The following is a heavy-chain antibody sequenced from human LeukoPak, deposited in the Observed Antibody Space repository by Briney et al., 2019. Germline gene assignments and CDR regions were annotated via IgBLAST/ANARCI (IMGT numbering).Heavy chain of an antibody. D-gene: IGHD3-10*01. Sequence: PSETLSLTCTVSGGSISSGDYYWSWIRQPPGKGLEWIGYIYYSGSTYYSPSLKSRVTISVDTSKNQFSLKLSSVTAADTAAYYCARGLGVRGVTNWFDPWGQGTLVTVSS. J-gene: IGHJ5*02. CDR2: IYYSGST. CDR1: GGSISSGDYY. CDR3: ARGLGVRGVTNWFDP. V-gene: IGHV4-30-4*01.